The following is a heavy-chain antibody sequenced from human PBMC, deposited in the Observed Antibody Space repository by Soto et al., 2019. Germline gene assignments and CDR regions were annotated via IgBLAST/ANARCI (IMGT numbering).Heavy chain of an antibody. CDR3: ARFYGTHYYHYMDV. J-gene: IGHJ6*03. CDR1: GGSISSYY. CDR2: IYYSEST. D-gene: IGHD4-17*01. V-gene: IGHV4-59*01. Sequence: SETLCLTCTVSGGSISSYYWSWIRQPPGKGLEWIGYIYYSESTNYNPSLKSRVTISVDTSKNQFSLKLSSVTAADTAVYYCARFYGTHYYHYMDVWGKGTTVTVS.